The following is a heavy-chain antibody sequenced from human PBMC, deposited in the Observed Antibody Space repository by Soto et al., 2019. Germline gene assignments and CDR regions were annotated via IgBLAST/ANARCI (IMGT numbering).Heavy chain of an antibody. Sequence: SETLSLTCTVAGGSMTRSGYYWGWIRQPPGNELQYIGSVYNNGQTYYNPSLTSPVTISIDTSKNQFSLSLRSVTAADTAVYYCARGLITGSHYSGGWYYFDSWGQGTQVTV. CDR2: VYNNGQT. CDR1: GGSMTRSGYY. V-gene: IGHV4-39*01. J-gene: IGHJ4*02. CDR3: ARGLITGSHYSGGWYYFDS. D-gene: IGHD6-19*01.